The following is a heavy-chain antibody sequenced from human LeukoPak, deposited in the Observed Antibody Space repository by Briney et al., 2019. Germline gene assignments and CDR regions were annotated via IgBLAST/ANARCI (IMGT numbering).Heavy chain of an antibody. D-gene: IGHD4-23*01. Sequence: ASVKVSCKASGGTFSSYAISWVRQAPGQGLEWMGGIIPIFGTANYAQKFQGRVTITADESTSTAYTELSSLRSEDTAVYYCARVDRGGNHNSDDYWGQGTLVTVSS. J-gene: IGHJ4*02. CDR2: IIPIFGTA. V-gene: IGHV1-69*13. CDR1: GGTFSSYA. CDR3: ARVDRGGNHNSDDY.